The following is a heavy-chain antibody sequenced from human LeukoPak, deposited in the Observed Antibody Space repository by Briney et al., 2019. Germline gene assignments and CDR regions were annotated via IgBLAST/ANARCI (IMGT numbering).Heavy chain of an antibody. J-gene: IGHJ4*02. CDR1: GGSISSRSYY. Sequence: SETLSLTCTVSGGSISSRSYYWGWIRQPPGKGLGWIGSVYYSGRSYSSPSLNSRVTISLDTSKNLCSLQLRSVTAADTAVYYCARDEAHDRQLDYWGQGTLLTVSS. CDR2: VYYSGRS. V-gene: IGHV4-39*07. CDR3: ARDEAHDRQLDY.